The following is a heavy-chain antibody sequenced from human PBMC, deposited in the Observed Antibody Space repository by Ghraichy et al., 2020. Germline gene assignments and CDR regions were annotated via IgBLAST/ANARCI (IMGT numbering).Heavy chain of an antibody. CDR3: AYGAHI. Sequence: SETLSLTCTVSGYSISSGYSWGWIRQPPGKGLEWIGSITHSGSTYYNPSLKSRVPISVDPSKNQFSLKLSSVTAADTAVYYCAYGAHIWGQGTMVTVSS. D-gene: IGHD3-10*01. J-gene: IGHJ3*02. CDR1: GYSISSGYS. CDR2: ITHSGST. V-gene: IGHV4-38-2*02.